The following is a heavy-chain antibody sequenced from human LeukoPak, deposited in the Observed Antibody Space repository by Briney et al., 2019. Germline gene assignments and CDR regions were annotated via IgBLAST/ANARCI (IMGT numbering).Heavy chain of an antibody. D-gene: IGHD3-22*01. Sequence: ASVKVSCKASGYTFTGYYMHWVRQAPGQGLEWMGWINPNSGGTNYAQKFQGRVTMTRDTSISTAYMELSSLRSEDTAVYYCATDRYYYDSSGPDLGFDYWGQGTLVTVSS. V-gene: IGHV1-2*02. CDR2: INPNSGGT. CDR3: ATDRYYYDSSGPDLGFDY. J-gene: IGHJ4*02. CDR1: GYTFTGYY.